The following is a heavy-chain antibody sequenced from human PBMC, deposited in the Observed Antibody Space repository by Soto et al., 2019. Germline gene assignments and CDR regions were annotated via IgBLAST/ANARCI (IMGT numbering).Heavy chain of an antibody. CDR1: GGSISSYY. V-gene: IGHV4-59*01. D-gene: IGHD3-10*01. CDR2: IYYSGST. CDR3: ARVGYYYGSGSYYTEFSPGWFDP. Sequence: SETLSLTCTVSGGSISSYYWSWIRQPPGKGLEWIGYIYYSGSTNYNPSLKSRVTISVDTSKNQFSLKLSSVTAADTAVYYCARVGYYYGSGSYYTEFSPGWFDPWGQGTLVTVLL. J-gene: IGHJ5*02.